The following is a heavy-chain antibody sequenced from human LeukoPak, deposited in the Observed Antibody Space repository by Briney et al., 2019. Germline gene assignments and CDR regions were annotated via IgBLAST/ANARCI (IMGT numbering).Heavy chain of an antibody. CDR2: INWNGGST. J-gene: IGHJ6*02. CDR3: ASGDNIVLYHDGMDV. CDR1: GFTFDDYG. V-gene: IGHV3-20*04. Sequence: GGSLRLSCAASGFTFDDYGVSWVRQAPGKGLELVSGINWNGGSTGYADSVKGRFNISRDNAKNSLYLQMNSLRAEDTAVYYCASGDNIVLYHDGMDVWGQGTTVTVSS. D-gene: IGHD2-8*01.